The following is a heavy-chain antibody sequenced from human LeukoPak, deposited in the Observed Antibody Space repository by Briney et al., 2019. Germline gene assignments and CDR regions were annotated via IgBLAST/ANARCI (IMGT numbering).Heavy chain of an antibody. CDR2: IYSGGTT. CDR3: ARVDTVMAYYFDL. V-gene: IGHV3-53*04. CDR1: GFTFSDYY. Sequence: TGGSLRLSCAASGFTFSDYYMSWIRQAPGKGLEWVSTIYSGGTTYYADSVMGRFTISRHNSRNTLYLQMNSLRAEDTAVYYCARVDTVMAYYFDLWGQGTLITVSS. D-gene: IGHD5-18*01. J-gene: IGHJ4*02.